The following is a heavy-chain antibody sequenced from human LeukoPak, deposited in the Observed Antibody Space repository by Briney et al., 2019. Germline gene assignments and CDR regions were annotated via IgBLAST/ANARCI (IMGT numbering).Heavy chain of an antibody. D-gene: IGHD4-11*01. J-gene: IGHJ4*02. CDR3: ARLIRAYSNYGFDY. CDR2: IYYSGST. Sequence: PSETLSLTCTVSGGSISSSRYCWGWIRQPPGKGLEWIGSIYYSGSTYYNPSLKSRVTISVDTSKNQFSLKLSSVTAADTAVYYCARLIRAYSNYGFDYWGQGTLVTVSS. CDR1: GGSISSSRYC. V-gene: IGHV4-39*01.